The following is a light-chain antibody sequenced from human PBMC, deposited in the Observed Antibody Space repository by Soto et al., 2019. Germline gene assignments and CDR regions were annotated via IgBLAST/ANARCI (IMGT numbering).Light chain of an antibody. CDR2: GAS. CDR1: QSVYSN. J-gene: IGKJ4*01. CDR3: QQYNKWPLS. V-gene: IGKV3-15*01. Sequence: EIVMTQSPATLSLSPGERATLSCRASQSVYSNLAWYQQKPGQAPRLLIYGASTRATGIPARFSGSGSGTVFTHNISSLQSEDFAVYSCQQYNKWPLSFGGGTKVEIK.